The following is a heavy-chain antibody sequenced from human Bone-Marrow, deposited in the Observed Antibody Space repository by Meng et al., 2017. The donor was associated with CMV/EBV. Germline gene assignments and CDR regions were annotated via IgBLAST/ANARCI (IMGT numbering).Heavy chain of an antibody. CDR2: ISWNSGSI. J-gene: IGHJ4*02. V-gene: IGHV3-9*01. D-gene: IGHD2-2*01. CDR1: GFTFDDYA. Sequence: SLKISCAASGFTFDDYAMHWVRQAPGKGLEWVSGISWNSGSIGYADSVKGRFTISRDNAKNSLFLQMNSLRAEDTAVYYCARTDHDLPSASLDFWGQGTLVTVSS. CDR3: ARTDHDLPSASLDF.